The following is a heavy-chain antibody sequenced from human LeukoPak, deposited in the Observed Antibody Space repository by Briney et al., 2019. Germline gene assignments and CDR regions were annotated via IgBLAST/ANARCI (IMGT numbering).Heavy chain of an antibody. D-gene: IGHD1-26*01. Sequence: PGRSLRLSCAASGFTFSTYGMHWVRLTPGKGLEWVAVIWFDGSKIFYTDSVKGRFTISRDNSKNTLYLQMNRLRAEDSGVYYCARDLAKGRYFDYWGQGTLVTVSS. CDR1: GFTFSTYG. J-gene: IGHJ4*02. CDR2: IWFDGSKI. V-gene: IGHV3-33*01. CDR3: ARDLAKGRYFDY.